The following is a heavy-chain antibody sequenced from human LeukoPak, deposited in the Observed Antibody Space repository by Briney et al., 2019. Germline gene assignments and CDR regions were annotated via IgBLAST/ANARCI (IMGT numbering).Heavy chain of an antibody. CDR3: ARHGGGTPKMAGKGNWFDP. J-gene: IGHJ5*02. Sequence: PSETLSLTCTVSGGSISSSSYYWGWIRQPPGKGLEWIGYIYYSGSTNYNPSLKSRVTISVDTSKNQFSLRLSSVTAADTAVYYCARHGGGTPKMAGKGNWFDPWGQGTLVTVSS. CDR1: GGSISSSSYY. D-gene: IGHD6-19*01. V-gene: IGHV4-61*05. CDR2: IYYSGST.